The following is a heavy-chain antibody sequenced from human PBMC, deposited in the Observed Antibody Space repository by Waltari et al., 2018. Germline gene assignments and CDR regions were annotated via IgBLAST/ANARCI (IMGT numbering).Heavy chain of an antibody. CDR2: IKQDGREK. CDR3: ARLHGTSCCEFDY. J-gene: IGHJ4*02. Sequence: EVQLVESGGGLVQPGGSLRLSCAASGFTFSSYWMSWVRQAPGTGLDWVANIKQDGREKYYVDSVKGRFTISRDNAKNSLYLQMNSLRAEDTAVYYGARLHGTSCCEFDYWGQGTLVTVSS. V-gene: IGHV3-7*01. D-gene: IGHD2-2*01. CDR1: GFTFSSYW.